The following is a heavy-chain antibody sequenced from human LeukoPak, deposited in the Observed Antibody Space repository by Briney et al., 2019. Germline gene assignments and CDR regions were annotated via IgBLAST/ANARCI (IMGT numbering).Heavy chain of an antibody. CDR3: ARGGLVPGDYFDY. Sequence: GGSLGLSCVVSGFTFSNYDMHWVRQAPGKGLEWVSAIGTAGDTYYPDSVTGRFTISRENAKKSLYLQMNSLRAGDTAVYYCARGGLVPGDYFDYWGQGTLVTVSS. V-gene: IGHV3-13*01. CDR2: IGTAGDT. D-gene: IGHD2-2*01. J-gene: IGHJ4*02. CDR1: GFTFSNYD.